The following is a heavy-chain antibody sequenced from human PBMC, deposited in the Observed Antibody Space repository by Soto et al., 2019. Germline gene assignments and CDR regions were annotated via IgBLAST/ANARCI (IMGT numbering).Heavy chain of an antibody. V-gene: IGHV4-59*08. CDR2: TDYSGNT. D-gene: IGHD6-19*01. J-gene: IGHJ4*02. Sequence: QVQLQESGPGLVRPSETLSLTCTVSSDSISSYYWIWIRQSPGKGLEWIGYTDYSGNTNYNPSLKSRVTISGDTSKNQFSLRLSSVTAADTAVYYCARAVGAPLSYLDYWGQGTLVTVSS. CDR1: SDSISSYY. CDR3: ARAVGAPLSYLDY.